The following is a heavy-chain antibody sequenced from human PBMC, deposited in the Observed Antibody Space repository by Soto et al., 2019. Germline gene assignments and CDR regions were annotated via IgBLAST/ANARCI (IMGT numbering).Heavy chain of an antibody. Sequence: GGSLRLSCAASGFTFSSYAMSWVRQAPGKGLEWVSAISCSGGSTYYADSVKGRFAISRDNSKNTLYLQMNSLRAEDTAVYYCAKDRVVVVTDGGMDVWGQGTTVTVSS. J-gene: IGHJ6*02. CDR3: AKDRVVVVTDGGMDV. V-gene: IGHV3-23*01. D-gene: IGHD2-21*02. CDR2: ISCSGGST. CDR1: GFTFSSYA.